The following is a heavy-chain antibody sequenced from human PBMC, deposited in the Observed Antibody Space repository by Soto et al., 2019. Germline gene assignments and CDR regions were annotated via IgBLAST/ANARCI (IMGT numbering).Heavy chain of an antibody. CDR1: GFIFSSYG. J-gene: IGHJ4*02. CDR3: ARDGGDLDY. V-gene: IGHV3-33*05. Sequence: QVQLVESGGGVVQPGRSLRLSCATSGFIFSSYGIHWLRQAPGKGLEWLAIISHDGNKKYYADSVKGRFTISRDNSKNTVYLQMDSVRVEDTAVYYCARDGGDLDYWGQGTLVTVSS. D-gene: IGHD3-16*01. CDR2: ISHDGNKK.